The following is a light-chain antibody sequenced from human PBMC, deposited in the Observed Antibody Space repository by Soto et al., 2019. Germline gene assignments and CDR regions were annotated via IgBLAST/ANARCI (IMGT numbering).Light chain of an antibody. V-gene: IGKV3-15*01. CDR1: QSISST. CDR3: QKYNDWPPSWT. CDR2: GVS. J-gene: IGKJ1*01. Sequence: EIVMTQSPATLSVSPGERVTLSCRASQSISSTLAWHQQRPGQAPRLLIYGVSTRATGIPARFSGSGSGTEFTLTISSLQSEDFAVYYCQKYNDWPPSWTFGKGTKVDIK.